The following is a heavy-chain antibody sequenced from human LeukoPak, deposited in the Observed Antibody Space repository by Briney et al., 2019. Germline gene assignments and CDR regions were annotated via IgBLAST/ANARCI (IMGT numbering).Heavy chain of an antibody. CDR1: GGSFSGYY. CDR3: ARVGQQPFPYFAC. J-gene: IGHJ4*02. Sequence: PSETLSLTYAVYGGSFSGYYWSWLRQPPGKGLEWIGEINHSGSTNNNPSLKSRVTISVDTSKNKFSLKLSSVTAAETAVYYCARVGQQPFPYFACGGQGTLVTVSS. CDR2: INHSGST. V-gene: IGHV4-34*01. D-gene: IGHD6-13*01.